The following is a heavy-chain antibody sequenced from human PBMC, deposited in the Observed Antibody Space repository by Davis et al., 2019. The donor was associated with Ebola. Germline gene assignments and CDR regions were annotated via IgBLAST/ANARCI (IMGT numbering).Heavy chain of an antibody. V-gene: IGHV1-2*02. D-gene: IGHD2-2*02. CDR3: ARGRRGPNCSSTSCYRRGWFDP. CDR2: INPNSGGT. CDR1: GYTFTGYY. J-gene: IGHJ5*02. Sequence: ASVKVSCKASGYTFTGYYMHWVRQAPGQGLEWMGWINPNSGGTNYAQKFQGRVTMTRDTSISTAYMELSSLRSEDTAVYYCARGRRGPNCSSTSCYRRGWFDPWGQGTLVTVTS.